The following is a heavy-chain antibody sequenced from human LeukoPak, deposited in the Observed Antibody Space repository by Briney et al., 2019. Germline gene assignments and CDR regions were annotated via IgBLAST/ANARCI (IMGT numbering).Heavy chain of an antibody. CDR2: IYYSGTI. CDR1: GGSITNYS. Sequence: PSETLSLTCTVSGGSITNYSWNWIRLPPGKGLEWIGNIYYSGTIHYSPSLNTRVTISMDASKNQFSLKLNSVTAADTSIYYCARALGYQHYNTTDAWGQGTTVTVAS. D-gene: IGHD2-2*01. CDR3: ARALGYQHYNTTDA. V-gene: IGHV4-59*01. J-gene: IGHJ6*02.